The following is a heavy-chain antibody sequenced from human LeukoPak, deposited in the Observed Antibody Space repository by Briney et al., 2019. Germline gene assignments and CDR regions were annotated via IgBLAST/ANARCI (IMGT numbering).Heavy chain of an antibody. J-gene: IGHJ4*02. D-gene: IGHD5-12*01. CDR2: TYYRSKWYN. CDR1: GDSVSSNSAA. V-gene: IGHV6-1*01. Sequence: SQTLSLTCAISGDSVSSNSAAWNWIRQSLSRGLEWLGRTYYRSKWYNDYAVSVKSRISINPDPSKNQFSLQLNSVTPENTAVYYCAKGVGYASFDSWGQGTLVTVSS. CDR3: AKGVGYASFDS.